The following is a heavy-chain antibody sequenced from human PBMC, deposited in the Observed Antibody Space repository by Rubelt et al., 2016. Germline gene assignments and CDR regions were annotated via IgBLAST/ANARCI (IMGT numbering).Heavy chain of an antibody. D-gene: IGHD2-15*01. CDR3: ARGTGPRRGGTDY. CDR1: GFTFSSYA. V-gene: IGHV3-23*01. J-gene: IGHJ4*02. Sequence: EVQLLESGGGLVQPGGSLRLSCAASGFTFSSYAMSWVRQAPGKGLEWVSAISGSGGSTYYADSVKGRFTSSRDNSKNSLYLQMNSLRAEDTAVYYWARGTGPRRGGTDYWGQGTLVTVSS. CDR2: ISGSGGST.